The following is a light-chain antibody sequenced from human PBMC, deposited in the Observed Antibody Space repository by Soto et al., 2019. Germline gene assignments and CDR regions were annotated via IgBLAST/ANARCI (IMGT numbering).Light chain of an antibody. CDR2: DAS. V-gene: IGKV3-11*01. Sequence: EIVLTQSPATLPLSPGERATLSCRASQSVNSYLAWYQQRPGQAPRLLIYDASNRATGIPARFSGSGSGTDFTLTISSLEPEDFAVYYCQQRINWPLTFGPGTKLDI. J-gene: IGKJ3*01. CDR1: QSVNSY. CDR3: QQRINWPLT.